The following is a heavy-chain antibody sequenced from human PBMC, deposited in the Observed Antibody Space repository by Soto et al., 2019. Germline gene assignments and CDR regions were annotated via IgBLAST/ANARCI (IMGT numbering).Heavy chain of an antibody. CDR1: GYTFTSYA. D-gene: IGHD2-2*01. Sequence: GASVKVSCEACGYTFTSYAMHWVRQAPGQRLEWMGWINADNGNTKYSQKFQGRVTMTRDTSISTAYMELSSLRSEDTAVYYCARGRMSFFHVVVPAAKPNWFDPWGQGTLVTVSS. J-gene: IGHJ5*02. CDR3: ARGRMSFFHVVVPAAKPNWFDP. CDR2: INADNGNT. V-gene: IGHV1-3*01.